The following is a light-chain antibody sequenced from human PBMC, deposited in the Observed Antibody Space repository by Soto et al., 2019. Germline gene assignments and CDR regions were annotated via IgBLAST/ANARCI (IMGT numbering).Light chain of an antibody. CDR2: DAS. CDR1: QSVSRY. Sequence: EIVLTQSPATLSLSPGERATLSCRASQSVSRYLAWYQQRPGQAPRLLIYDASNRATGIPARFSGSGSGTDFTLTISSLEPEDFAVYYCQHRSNWDTFGGGTKVEIK. V-gene: IGKV3-11*01. J-gene: IGKJ4*01. CDR3: QHRSNWDT.